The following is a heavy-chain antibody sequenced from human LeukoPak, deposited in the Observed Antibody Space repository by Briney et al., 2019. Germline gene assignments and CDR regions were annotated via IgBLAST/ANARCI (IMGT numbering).Heavy chain of an antibody. CDR3: ARGAYGDYVPYYFDY. Sequence: ASVKASCKTSGYTFTSYGVSWVRQAPGQGLEWMGWISTYNSDTNYAQKLQGRVTMTTDTSTSTAYMELRSLTSDDTAVYYCARGAYGDYVPYYFDYWGQGTLVTVSS. CDR2: ISTYNSDT. D-gene: IGHD4-17*01. CDR1: GYTFTSYG. J-gene: IGHJ4*02. V-gene: IGHV1-18*01.